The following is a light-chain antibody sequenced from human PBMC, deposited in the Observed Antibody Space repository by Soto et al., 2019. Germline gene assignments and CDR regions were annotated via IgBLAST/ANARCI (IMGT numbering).Light chain of an antibody. V-gene: IGKV3-15*01. CDR3: QQYSNWPPIT. Sequence: IVMTQSPVTVSVSPGERATLSCRATQSVGSSLAWYQQKPVQAPRLLIYGASTRASGIPASFSGSGSGTDFTLTISSLQSEDFAVYYCQQYSNWPPITFGHGTRLEIK. J-gene: IGKJ5*01. CDR2: GAS. CDR1: QSVGSS.